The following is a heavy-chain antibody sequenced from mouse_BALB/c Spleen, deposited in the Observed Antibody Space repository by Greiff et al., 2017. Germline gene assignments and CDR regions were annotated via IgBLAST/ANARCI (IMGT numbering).Heavy chain of an antibody. CDR1: GFTFSSYA. Sequence: EVQGVESGGGLVKPGGSLKLSCAASGFTFSSYAMSWVRQSPEKRLEWVAEISSGGSYTYYPDTVTGRFTISRDNAKNTLYLEMSSLRSEDTAMYYCARTYDYDGDPYYAMDYWGQGTSGTVSS. CDR2: ISSGGSYT. V-gene: IGHV5-9-4*01. CDR3: ARTYDYDGDPYYAMDY. D-gene: IGHD2-4*01. J-gene: IGHJ4*01.